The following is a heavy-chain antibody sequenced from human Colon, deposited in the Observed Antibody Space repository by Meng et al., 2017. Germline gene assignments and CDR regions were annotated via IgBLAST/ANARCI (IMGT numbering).Heavy chain of an antibody. V-gene: IGHV4-34*01. CDR1: GGSFSGYY. CDR2: INHSGST. Sequence: GSLRLSCAAYGGSFSGYYWSWIRQPPGKGLEWIGEINHSGSTNYNPSLKSRVTISVDTYTNQFSLKLSSVTAADTAVYYCARGFPKYYYGSGSYYRAYGMDVWGQGTTVTVSS. J-gene: IGHJ6*02. CDR3: ARGFPKYYYGSGSYYRAYGMDV. D-gene: IGHD3-10*01.